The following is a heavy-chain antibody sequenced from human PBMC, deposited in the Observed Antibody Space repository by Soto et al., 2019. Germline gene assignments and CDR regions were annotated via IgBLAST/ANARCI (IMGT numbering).Heavy chain of an antibody. D-gene: IGHD3-3*01. CDR3: TTDFWSGYSAYYYYGMDV. V-gene: IGHV3-23*01. J-gene: IGHJ6*02. CDR1: GFTFDEFG. Sequence: GGSLRLSCAASGFTFDEFGMSWVRQVPGKGPEWVSAISGSGGSTYYADSVKGRFTISRDNSKNTLYLQMNSLRAEDTAVYYCTTDFWSGYSAYYYYGMDVWGQGTTVTVSS. CDR2: ISGSGGST.